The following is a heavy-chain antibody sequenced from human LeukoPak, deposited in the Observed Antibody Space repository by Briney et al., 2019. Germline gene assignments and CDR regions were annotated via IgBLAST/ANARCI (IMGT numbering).Heavy chain of an antibody. CDR1: GFTFSSYE. Sequence: GGSLRLSCAASGFTFSSYEMNWVRQAPGKGLEWVSYISSSGRTMYYADSVKGRFTISRDNSKNTLYLQMNNLRAEDTAIYYCAKAANYDILTGYYLDYWGQGTLVTVSS. J-gene: IGHJ4*02. CDR2: ISSSGRTM. D-gene: IGHD3-9*01. V-gene: IGHV3-48*03. CDR3: AKAANYDILTGYYLDY.